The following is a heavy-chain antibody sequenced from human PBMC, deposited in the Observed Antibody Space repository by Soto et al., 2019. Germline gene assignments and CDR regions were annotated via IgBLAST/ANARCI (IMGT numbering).Heavy chain of an antibody. CDR1: GGSISSYY. J-gene: IGHJ4*02. CDR3: ARGVEGATHDY. V-gene: IGHV4-59*13. D-gene: IGHD1-26*01. CDR2: IYYSGSP. Sequence: QVQLQESGPGLVKPSETLSLTCTVSGGSISSYYWRWIRQPPGKGLEWIGYIYYSGSPNYNPSLKSRVTIPADTSKIPNALELYSVTSEDTAGYYCARGVEGATHDYWGQGTLVTVSS.